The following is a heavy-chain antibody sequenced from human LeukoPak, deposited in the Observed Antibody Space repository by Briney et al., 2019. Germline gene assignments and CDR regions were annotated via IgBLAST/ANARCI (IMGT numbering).Heavy chain of an antibody. J-gene: IGHJ3*02. D-gene: IGHD3-22*01. V-gene: IGHV1-2*06. Sequence: VASVKVSCKASGYTFTGYYMHWVRQAPGQGLEWMGRINPNSGGTNYAQKFQGRVTMTRDTSISTAYMELSRLRSDDTAVYYCARGGDYYYDSSGYYSPEAFDIWGQGTMVTVSS. CDR2: INPNSGGT. CDR1: GYTFTGYY. CDR3: ARGGDYYYDSSGYYSPEAFDI.